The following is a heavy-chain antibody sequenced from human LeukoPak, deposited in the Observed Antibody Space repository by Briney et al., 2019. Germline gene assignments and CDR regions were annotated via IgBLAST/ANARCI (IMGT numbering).Heavy chain of an antibody. CDR3: ARNKRRFDQ. CDR1: RFNLSDHY. J-gene: IGHJ4*02. Sequence: GGSLRLSCSASRFNLSDHYMSWIRQTPGGGLYWVSYISNRGFSTYYADSVRGRFTISRDNTKNSLYLEMQSLRAEDTAIYYCARNKRRFDQWGQGTVVTVSS. CDR2: ISNRGFST. V-gene: IGHV3-11*01.